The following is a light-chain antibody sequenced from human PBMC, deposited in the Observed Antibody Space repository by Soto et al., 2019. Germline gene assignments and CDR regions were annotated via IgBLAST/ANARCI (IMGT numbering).Light chain of an antibody. V-gene: IGLV1-44*01. CDR3: ASWDDSLNGL. J-gene: IGLJ2*01. Sequence: QSVLTQPPSASGTPGQRVTISCSGSSSNIGSNTVNWYQQLPGTAPKLLIYSNNHRPSGVTDRSSGSKSGTSASLAISGLQSEDEADYYCASWDDSLNGLFGGGTKLTVL. CDR1: SSNIGSNT. CDR2: SNN.